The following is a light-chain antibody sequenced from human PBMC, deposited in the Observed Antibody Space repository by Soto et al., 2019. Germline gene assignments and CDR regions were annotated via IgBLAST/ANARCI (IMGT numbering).Light chain of an antibody. Sequence: EIVMTQSPATLSVSPGERATLSCRASQSVSSNLAWYQQKPGQAPRLLIYGASTRATGIPARFSGSGSGTEFTLTISSLQSEDFAASYCQQYNNWPRTFGQGNKVEIK. CDR1: QSVSSN. CDR2: GAS. CDR3: QQYNNWPRT. J-gene: IGKJ1*01. V-gene: IGKV3-15*01.